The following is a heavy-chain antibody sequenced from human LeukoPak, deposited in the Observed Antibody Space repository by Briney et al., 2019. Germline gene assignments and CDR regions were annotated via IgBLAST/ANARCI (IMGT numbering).Heavy chain of an antibody. CDR1: GGSISSYY. CDR2: IYYSGST. V-gene: IGHV4-59*01. J-gene: IGHJ3*02. D-gene: IGHD2-2*02. Sequence: SETLSLTCTVSGGSISSYYWSWIRQPPGKGLEWIGYIYYSGSTNYNPSLKSRVTISVDTPKNQFSLKLSSVTAADTAVYYCARDPHCSSTSCYTAAFDIWGQGTMVTVSS. CDR3: ARDPHCSSTSCYTAAFDI.